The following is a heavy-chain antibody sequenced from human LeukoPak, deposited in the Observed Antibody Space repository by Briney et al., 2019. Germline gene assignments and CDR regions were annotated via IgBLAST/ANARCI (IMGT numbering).Heavy chain of an antibody. CDR2: IYYTGST. CDR3: ARSRKYGAVTTYSWFDP. CDR1: GGSISGSTYY. D-gene: IGHD4-17*01. J-gene: IGHJ5*02. Sequence: SETPSLTCTVSGGSISGSTYYWGWIRQPPGKGLEWIASIYYTGSTNYNPSLKSRVTISVDTSKNQFSLKLSSVTAADTAVYYCARSRKYGAVTTYSWFDPWGQGTLVIVSS. V-gene: IGHV4-39*01.